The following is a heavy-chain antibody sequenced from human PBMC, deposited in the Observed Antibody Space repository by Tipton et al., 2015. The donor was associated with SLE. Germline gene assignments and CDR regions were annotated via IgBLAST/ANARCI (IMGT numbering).Heavy chain of an antibody. Sequence: QLVQSGGGLVQPGGSLRLSCVVSGFTFSSYEMNWVRQAPGKGLEWVSYISSSGSIIYYADSVKGRFTISRDNAKNSLYLQMNSLRAEDTAVYYCARVSAPITGTWGWFDPWGQGTLVTVSS. J-gene: IGHJ5*02. CDR2: ISSSGSII. D-gene: IGHD1-20*01. CDR1: GFTFSSYE. CDR3: ARVSAPITGTWGWFDP. V-gene: IGHV3-48*03.